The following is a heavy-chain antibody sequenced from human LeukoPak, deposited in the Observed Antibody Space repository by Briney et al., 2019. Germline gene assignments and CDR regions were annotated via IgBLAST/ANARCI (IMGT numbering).Heavy chain of an antibody. CDR1: GYGFSTYD. J-gene: IGHJ4*02. D-gene: IGHD1-26*01. CDR3: ARDDSGSVPY. CDR2: ISTGNGNT. V-gene: IGHV1-18*01. Sequence: GASVKVSCKASGYGFSTYDMSWVRQAPGQGLELMGWISTGNGNTKYAQNFQGRVTLTTDTSTSTAYMELWSLRSDDTAVYYCARDDSGSVPYWGQGTLVTVSS.